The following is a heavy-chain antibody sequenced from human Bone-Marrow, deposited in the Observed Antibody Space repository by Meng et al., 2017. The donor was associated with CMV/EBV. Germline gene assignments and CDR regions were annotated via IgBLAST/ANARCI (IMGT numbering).Heavy chain of an antibody. CDR3: ARGNAGVPGQDAAFDI. Sequence: GESLKISFASSGFTFSSYAMRWVRQAPGKGLEWVSSISTSSSYIHQADSVKGRLTIYRDNAKNPLYLQMNSLRAEDTAVYYCARGNAGVPGQDAAFDIWGQGTTVTVSS. CDR2: ISTSSSYI. J-gene: IGHJ3*02. V-gene: IGHV3-21*04. D-gene: IGHD2-2*01. CDR1: GFTFSSYA.